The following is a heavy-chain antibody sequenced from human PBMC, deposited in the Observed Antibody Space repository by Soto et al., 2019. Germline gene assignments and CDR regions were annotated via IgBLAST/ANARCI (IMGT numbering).Heavy chain of an antibody. J-gene: IGHJ3*02. CDR2: IVPVFDTR. CDR1: RDTFNTYG. Sequence: QVQLVQSGAEVKKPGSSVKVSCQASRDTFNTYGIGWVRQAPGQGLEWMGGIVPVFDTRNYAQKFQGRVTMTADESTSKAYMELRSLRSEDTAVYYCAREVTEGFDIWGQGTMVTVSS. CDR3: AREVTEGFDI. V-gene: IGHV1-69*01. D-gene: IGHD3-10*01.